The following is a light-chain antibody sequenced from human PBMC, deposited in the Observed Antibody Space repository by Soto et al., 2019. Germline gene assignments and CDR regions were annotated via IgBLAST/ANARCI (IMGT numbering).Light chain of an antibody. J-gene: IGLJ1*01. V-gene: IGLV2-8*01. CDR3: GSYAGNSDFV. CDR1: SSDIGTSNF. CDR2: EVT. Sequence: QPALTQPPSASGSPGQSVTISCTGTSSDIGTSNFVSWYQHHPGKAPKLLIYEVTKRPSDVPDRFSGSKSANTASLTVSGLQAEDEADYYCGSYAGNSDFVFGTGTKVTVL.